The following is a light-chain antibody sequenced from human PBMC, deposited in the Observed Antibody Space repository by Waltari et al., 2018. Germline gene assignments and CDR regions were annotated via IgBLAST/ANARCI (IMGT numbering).Light chain of an antibody. V-gene: IGLV1-40*01. CDR3: QSYDSSLGGSV. CDR2: GNS. J-gene: IGLJ2*01. Sequence: QSVLTQPPSVSGAPGQRVPISCTGSSSNIGAGYDVHWYQQLPGKVPKLLIYGNSNRPSGVPDRISGSKSGTSASLAITGLQAEDEADYYCQSYDSSLGGSVFGGGTKLTVL. CDR1: SSNIGAGYD.